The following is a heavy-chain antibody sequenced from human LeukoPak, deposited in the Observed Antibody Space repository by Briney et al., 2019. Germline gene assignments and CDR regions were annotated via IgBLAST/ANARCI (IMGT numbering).Heavy chain of an antibody. CDR1: GFSFSIYG. Sequence: GGSQRLSCAASGFSFSIYGMHWVRQAPGKGLEWVATISFDGATVYYAVSVKGRFTVSRDNSKYTLYLLLNSLTVEDMAVYYCAKKQDGPFWAGPDSWGQGALVTVSS. CDR3: AKKQDGPFWAGPDS. V-gene: IGHV3-30*18. CDR2: ISFDGATV. J-gene: IGHJ4*02. D-gene: IGHD1/OR15-1a*01.